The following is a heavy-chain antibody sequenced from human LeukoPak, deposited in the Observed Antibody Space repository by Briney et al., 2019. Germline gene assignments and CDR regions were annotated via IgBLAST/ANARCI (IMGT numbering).Heavy chain of an antibody. J-gene: IGHJ3*02. CDR2: TNPNSGNT. Sequence: ASVKVSCKASGYTFTSYDINWVRQATGQGLEWMGWTNPNSGNTGYAQKFQGRVTMTRNTSISTAYMELSSLRSEDTAVYYCARRGCSGGSCYRDDAFDIWGQGTMVTVSS. CDR1: GYTFTSYD. CDR3: ARRGCSGGSCYRDDAFDI. V-gene: IGHV1-8*01. D-gene: IGHD2-15*01.